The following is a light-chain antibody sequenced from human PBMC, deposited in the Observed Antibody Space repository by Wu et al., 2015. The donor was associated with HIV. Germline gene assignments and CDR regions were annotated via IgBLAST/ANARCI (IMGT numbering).Light chain of an antibody. Sequence: ESVLTQSPATLSLSPGERATLSCRTSQSVGNFFAWYQQKPGQAPRLLIYGASNRAIGIPDRFSGSGSGTDFSLTISSLEPEDFAVYYCQQRSNWKYTFGQGTKLEIK. CDR2: GAS. CDR3: QQRSNWKYT. CDR1: QSVGNF. V-gene: IGKV3-11*01. J-gene: IGKJ2*01.